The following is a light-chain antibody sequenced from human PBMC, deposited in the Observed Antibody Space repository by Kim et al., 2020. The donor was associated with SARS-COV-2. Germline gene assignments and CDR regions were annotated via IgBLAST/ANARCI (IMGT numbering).Light chain of an antibody. CDR2: SNN. J-gene: IGLJ3*02. V-gene: IGLV1-44*01. CDR1: SSNIGSYT. Sequence: GQRITISCSGSSSNIGSYTVNWYQQHPGAAPTLLIYSNNQRPSGVPARFSGSKSGTSASLAISGLQSEDEADYYCAAWDDSLNGWVFGGGTQLTVL. CDR3: AAWDDSLNGWV.